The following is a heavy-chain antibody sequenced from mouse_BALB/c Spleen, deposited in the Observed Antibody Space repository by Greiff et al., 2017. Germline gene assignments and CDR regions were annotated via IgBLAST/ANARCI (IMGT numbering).Heavy chain of an antibody. CDR1: GFTFSSYT. CDR3: TRCSSYFDY. J-gene: IGHJ2*01. V-gene: IGHV5-6-4*01. CDR2: ISSGGSYT. D-gene: IGHD1-1*01. Sequence: EVKLMESGGGLVKPGGSLKLSCAASGFTFSSYTMSWVRQTPEKRLEWVATISSGGSYTYYPDSVKGRFTISRDNAKNTLYLQMSSLKSEDTAMYYCTRCSSYFDYWGQGTTLTVSS.